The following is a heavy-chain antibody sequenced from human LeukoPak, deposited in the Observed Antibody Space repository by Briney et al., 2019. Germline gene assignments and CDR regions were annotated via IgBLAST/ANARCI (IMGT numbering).Heavy chain of an antibody. J-gene: IGHJ6*03. V-gene: IGHV1-8*01. D-gene: IGHD2-2*01. CDR2: MNPKNANT. Sequence: GASVKVSCKASGYTFTSYDINWVRQAPGQGLEWMGWMNPKNANTGYAQKFQGRVTITRNTSISTAYMELSSLRSEDTAVYYCARSQRAIVVVHYYYYMDVWGKGTTVTVSS. CDR3: ARSQRAIVVVHYYYYMDV. CDR1: GYTFTSYD.